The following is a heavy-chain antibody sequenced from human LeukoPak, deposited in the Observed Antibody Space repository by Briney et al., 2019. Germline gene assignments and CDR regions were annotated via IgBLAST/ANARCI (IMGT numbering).Heavy chain of an antibody. Sequence: GGSLRLSCAASGFTFRSYAMHWVRQAPGKGREWVAVISYDGSNKYYADSVKGRFTISRENSKNTLYLQMNSLRAEDTAVYYCAREDYGYPVGFDPWGQGTLVTVSS. J-gene: IGHJ5*02. CDR1: GFTFRSYA. CDR3: AREDYGYPVGFDP. V-gene: IGHV3-30*04. D-gene: IGHD4-17*01. CDR2: ISYDGSNK.